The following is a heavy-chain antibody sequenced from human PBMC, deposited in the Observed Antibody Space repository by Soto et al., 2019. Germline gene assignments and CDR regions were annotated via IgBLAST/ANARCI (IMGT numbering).Heavy chain of an antibody. CDR1: GFTFSSYS. D-gene: IGHD2-15*01. V-gene: IGHV3-21*01. CDR2: ISSSSSYR. CDR3: ARDISGYCSGGSCSSYAFDI. Sequence: ESGGGLVKPGGSLRLSCAASGFTFSSYSMNWVRQAPGKGLEWVSSISSSSSYRYYADSVKGRFTISKDNAKNSLYLQMNSLRAEDTAVYYCARDISGYCSGGSCSSYAFDIWGQGTMVTVSS. J-gene: IGHJ3*02.